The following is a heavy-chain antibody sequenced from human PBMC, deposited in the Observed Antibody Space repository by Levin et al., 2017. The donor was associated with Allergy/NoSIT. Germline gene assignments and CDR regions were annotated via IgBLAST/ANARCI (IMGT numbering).Heavy chain of an antibody. J-gene: IGHJ5*02. V-gene: IGHV1-24*01. D-gene: IGHD1-26*01. CDR3: ATIAKYEWELGWFDP. CDR2: FDPEDGET. Sequence: ASVKVSCKVSGYTLTELSMHWVRQAPGKGLEWMGGFDPEDGETIYAQKFQGRVTMTEDTSTDTAYMELSSLRSEDTAVYYCATIAKYEWELGWFDPWGQGTLVTVSS. CDR1: GYTLTELS.